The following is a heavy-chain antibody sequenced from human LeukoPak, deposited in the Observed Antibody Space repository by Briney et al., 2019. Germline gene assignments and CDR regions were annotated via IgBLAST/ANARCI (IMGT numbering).Heavy chain of an antibody. D-gene: IGHD6-13*01. CDR3: ARGRRSSSWYIDY. CDR1: GGSFSGYY. V-gene: IGHV4-34*01. J-gene: IGHJ4*02. Sequence: SETLSLTCAVYGGSFSGYYWSWIRQPPGKGLEWIGEINHSGSTNYNPSLKSRVTISVDTSKNQFSLKLSSVTAADTAVYYCARGRRSSSWYIDYWGQGTLVTVS. CDR2: INHSGST.